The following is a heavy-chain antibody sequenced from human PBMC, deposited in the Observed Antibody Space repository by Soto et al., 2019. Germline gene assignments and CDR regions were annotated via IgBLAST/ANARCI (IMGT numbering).Heavy chain of an antibody. J-gene: IGHJ4*02. Sequence: ASVKVSCKASGYTCTGYYMHWVLQAPGQGLEWMGWINPNSGGTNYAQKFQGRVTMTRDTSISTAYMELSRLRSDDTAVYYCARDYSSSWYYFDYWGQGTLVTVSS. CDR3: ARDYSSSWYYFDY. V-gene: IGHV1-2*02. CDR1: GYTCTGYY. D-gene: IGHD6-13*01. CDR2: INPNSGGT.